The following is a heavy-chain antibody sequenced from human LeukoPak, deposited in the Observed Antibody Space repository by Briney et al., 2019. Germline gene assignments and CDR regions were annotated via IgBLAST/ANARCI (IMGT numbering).Heavy chain of an antibody. CDR3: ARLSPVGARHFDY. J-gene: IGHJ4*02. CDR1: GYSFTSYW. CDR2: IYPGDSDT. Sequence: GESLKISCKASGYSFTSYWIGWVRQLPGKGLEWMGIIYPGDSDTRYSPSFQGQVTISADKTISTAYLQWSSLKASDTAMYYCARLSPVGARHFDYWGQGTLVTVSS. D-gene: IGHD1-26*01. V-gene: IGHV5-51*01.